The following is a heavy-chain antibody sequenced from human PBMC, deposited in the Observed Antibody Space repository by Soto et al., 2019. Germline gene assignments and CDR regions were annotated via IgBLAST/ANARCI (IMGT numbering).Heavy chain of an antibody. Sequence: QLQLQESGPGLVKPSETLSLTCTVSGGSISSSGYYWGWIRQPPGKGLEWIGNIYYSGSTNYHPSLKSRVTISVDTSKNQFSLKVSSVTAADTAVYYCARRSYYGSGSIFDYWGQGTLVTVSS. D-gene: IGHD3-10*01. J-gene: IGHJ4*02. CDR1: GGSISSSGYY. CDR2: IYYSGST. V-gene: IGHV4-39*01. CDR3: ARRSYYGSGSIFDY.